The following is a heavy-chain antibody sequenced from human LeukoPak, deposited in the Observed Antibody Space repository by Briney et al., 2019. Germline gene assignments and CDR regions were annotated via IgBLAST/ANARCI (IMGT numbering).Heavy chain of an antibody. CDR3: AREQSLTDY. CDR1: GFTFSSYE. CDR2: ISSTSSSYI. V-gene: IGHV3-21*01. D-gene: IGHD6-19*01. Sequence: PGGSLRLSCAASGFTFSSYEMNWVRQAPGKGLEWVSSISSTSSSYIYYADSVKGRFAISRDNAKNSLYLQMNSLRAEDTAVYYCAREQSLTDYWGQGTLVTVSS. J-gene: IGHJ4*02.